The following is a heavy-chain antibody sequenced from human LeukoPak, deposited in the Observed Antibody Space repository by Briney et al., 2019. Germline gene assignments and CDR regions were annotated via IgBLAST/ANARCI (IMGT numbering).Heavy chain of an antibody. CDR1: GGSISTGNW. J-gene: IGHJ6*03. Sequence: SETLSLTCAVSGGSISTGNWWSWVRQSPDKGLEWIGEIYHSGSSNYNPSLKSRVTMSMDNSKHHFSLSLTSVTAADTAVYYCAREGSRRLYMDVWGRGTTVTVSS. D-gene: IGHD6-25*01. CDR2: IYHSGSS. V-gene: IGHV4-4*02. CDR3: AREGSRRLYMDV.